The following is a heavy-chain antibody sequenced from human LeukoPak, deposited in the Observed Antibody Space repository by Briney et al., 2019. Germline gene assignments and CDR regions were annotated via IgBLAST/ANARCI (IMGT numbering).Heavy chain of an antibody. CDR3: ARDHEGNNNCFDP. V-gene: IGHV1-2*02. Sequence: ASVKVSCKASGYTFTGYDIHWVRQAPGQGLEWMGWINPNSGGTNYAQKFQGRVTMTRDTSINTVYMELSRLRSDDTAVYYCARDHEGNNNCFDPWGQGNLVTVSS. CDR1: GYTFTGYD. CDR2: INPNSGGT. J-gene: IGHJ5*02.